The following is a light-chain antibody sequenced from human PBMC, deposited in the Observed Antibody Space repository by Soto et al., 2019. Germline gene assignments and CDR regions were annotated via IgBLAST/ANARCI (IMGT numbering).Light chain of an antibody. CDR2: EVS. V-gene: IGLV2-8*01. CDR3: ASYTGSDTLV. J-gene: IGLJ2*01. Sequence: QSALTQPPSASGSPGQSGTISCTGTSSDVGGYNYVSWYQQHPGKAPKLMIYEVSKRPSGVPDRLSGSKSGNTASLTVSGLQVEDEADYYCASYTGSDTLVFGGGTQLTVL. CDR1: SSDVGGYNY.